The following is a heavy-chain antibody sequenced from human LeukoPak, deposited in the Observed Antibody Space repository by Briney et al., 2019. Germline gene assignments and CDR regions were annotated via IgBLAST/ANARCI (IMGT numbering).Heavy chain of an antibody. CDR1: GFTFSNYW. CDR3: ARDIGYGDY. J-gene: IGHJ4*02. D-gene: IGHD5-12*01. Sequence: PGGSLGLSCAASGFTFSNYWMAWVRQAPGKGLEWVASVEQDGSEKNYVDSVKGRFTISRDNAKNSLYLQMNSLRAEDTAMYYCARDIGYGDYWGQGTLVTVSS. V-gene: IGHV3-7*01. CDR2: VEQDGSEK.